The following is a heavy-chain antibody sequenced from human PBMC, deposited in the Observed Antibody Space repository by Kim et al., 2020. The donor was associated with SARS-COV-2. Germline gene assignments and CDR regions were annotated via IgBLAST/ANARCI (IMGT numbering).Heavy chain of an antibody. J-gene: IGHJ4*02. V-gene: IGHV4-59*01. CDR3: ARTKTSGWGRYFDY. Sequence: TNYNPSRKSRVTISVDTSKNQFSLELSSVTAADTAVYYCARTKTSGWGRYFDYWGQGTLVTVSS. D-gene: IGHD6-19*01. CDR2: T.